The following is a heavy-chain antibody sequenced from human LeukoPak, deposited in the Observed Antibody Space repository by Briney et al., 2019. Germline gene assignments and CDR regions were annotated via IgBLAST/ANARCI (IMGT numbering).Heavy chain of an antibody. CDR3: ARDPSPFNSGSYYWDYYYGMDV. Sequence: ASVKVSCKASGYTFTSYGISWVRQAPGQGLEWMGWISAYNGNTNYAQKLQGRVTMTTDTSTSTAYMELRSLRSDDTAVYYCARDPSPFNSGSYYWDYYYGMDVWGQGTTVTVSS. J-gene: IGHJ6*02. CDR2: ISAYNGNT. V-gene: IGHV1-18*01. D-gene: IGHD1-26*01. CDR1: GYTFTSYG.